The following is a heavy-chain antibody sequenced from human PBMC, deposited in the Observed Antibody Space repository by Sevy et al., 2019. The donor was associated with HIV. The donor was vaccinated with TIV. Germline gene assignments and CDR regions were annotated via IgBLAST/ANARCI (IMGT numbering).Heavy chain of an antibody. D-gene: IGHD3-3*01. CDR1: GFTFSSYG. J-gene: IGHJ6*02. CDR2: IWYDGSNK. V-gene: IGHV3-33*01. CDR3: ARDSDFCSGPTDADYDYGMDV. Sequence: GGSLRLSCAASGFTFSSYGMHWVRQAPGKGLEWVAVIWYDGSNKYYADSVKGRFTISRDNSKNTLYLQMNSLRAEDTAVDYCARDSDFCSGPTDADYDYGMDVWGQGTTVTVSS.